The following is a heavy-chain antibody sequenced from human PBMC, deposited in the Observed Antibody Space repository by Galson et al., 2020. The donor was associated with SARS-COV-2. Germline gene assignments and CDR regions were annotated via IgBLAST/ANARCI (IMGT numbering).Heavy chain of an antibody. CDR2: IYYSGST. D-gene: IGHD1-26*01. V-gene: IGHV4-39*01. J-gene: IGHJ1*01. CDR3: ARPALVGAMAGYWFQH. CDR1: GGSISSSSYY. Sequence: SETLSLTCTVSGGSISSSSYYWGWIRQPPGKGLEWIGSIYYSGSTYYNPSLKSRVTISVDTSKNQFSLKLSSVTAADTAVYYCARPALVGAMAGYWFQHWGQGTLVTVSS.